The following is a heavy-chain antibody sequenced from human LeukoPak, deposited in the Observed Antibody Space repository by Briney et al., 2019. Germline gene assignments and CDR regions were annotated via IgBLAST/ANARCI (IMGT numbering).Heavy chain of an antibody. D-gene: IGHD3-22*01. CDR3: ARVNPDYYDKSGNLSNPFYFDY. Sequence: GASVKVSCKASGYTFTGYYIHWVRQAPGQGLEWMGWINPNIGRTNYAQKFQGRVTMTRDTSISTAYMELSRLTSDDTAVYYCARVNPDYYDKSGNLSNPFYFDYWGQGTLVTVSS. J-gene: IGHJ4*02. CDR2: INPNIGRT. V-gene: IGHV1-2*02. CDR1: GYTFTGYY.